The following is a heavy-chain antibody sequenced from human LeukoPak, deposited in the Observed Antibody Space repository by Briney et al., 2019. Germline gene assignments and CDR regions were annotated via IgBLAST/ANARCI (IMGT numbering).Heavy chain of an antibody. CDR2: IKQDGSAK. CDR3: ARRGSNTWLFDY. CDR1: GFTFSSYW. Sequence: GGSLRLSCAASGFTFSSYWMSWVRLAPGKGLEWVANIKQDGSAKFYVESVKGRFTISRDNAKKSLYLQMNSLRAEDTAVYYCARRGSNTWLFDYWGQGTLVTVSS. J-gene: IGHJ4*02. V-gene: IGHV3-7*01. D-gene: IGHD6-13*01.